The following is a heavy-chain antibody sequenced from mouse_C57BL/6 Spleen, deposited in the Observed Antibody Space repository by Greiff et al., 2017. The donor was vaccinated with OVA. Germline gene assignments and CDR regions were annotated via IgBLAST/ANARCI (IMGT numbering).Heavy chain of an antibody. J-gene: IGHJ4*01. D-gene: IGHD4-1*01. CDR2: IDPSDSET. V-gene: IGHV1-52*01. CDR1: GYTFTSYW. Sequence: QVQLQQPGAELVRPGSSVKLSCKASGYTFTSYWMHWVKQRPIQGLEWIVNIDPSDSETHSNQKFKDKATLTVDKSSSTAYMQLSSLTSEDSAVYYCARGNWGYAMDYWGQGTSVTVSS. CDR3: ARGNWGYAMDY.